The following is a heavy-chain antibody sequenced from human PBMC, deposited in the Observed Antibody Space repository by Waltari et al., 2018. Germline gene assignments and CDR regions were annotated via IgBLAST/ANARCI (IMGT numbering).Heavy chain of an antibody. CDR2: TRNKAHSYTT. Sequence: EVQLVESGGGLVQPGGSLRLSGAGHGLAFGDQYMDWVRQAPGKGLDWVGRTRNKAHSYTTEYAASVKGRFTISRDDSKNSMYLQMNSLNTEDTAVYYCATLSSGWSWGQGTLVTVSS. D-gene: IGHD6-19*01. V-gene: IGHV3-72*01. J-gene: IGHJ5*02. CDR3: ATLSSGWS. CDR1: GLAFGDQY.